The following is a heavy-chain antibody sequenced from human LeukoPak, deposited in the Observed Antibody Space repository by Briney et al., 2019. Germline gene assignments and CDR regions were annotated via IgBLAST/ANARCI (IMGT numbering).Heavy chain of an antibody. J-gene: IGHJ6*03. CDR1: GYTLTELS. CDR3: ATGRTRTPYSSSWYRYYYYMDV. D-gene: IGHD6-13*01. CDR2: FDPEDGET. Sequence: ASVKVSCKVSGYTLTELSMHWVRQAPGKGLEWMGGFDPEDGETIYAQKFQGRVTMTEDTSTDTAYMELSSLRSEDTAVYYCATGRTRTPYSSSWYRYYYYMDVWGKWTTVTVSS. V-gene: IGHV1-24*01.